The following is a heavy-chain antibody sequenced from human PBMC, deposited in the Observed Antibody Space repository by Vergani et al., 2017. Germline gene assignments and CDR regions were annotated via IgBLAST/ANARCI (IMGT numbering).Heavy chain of an antibody. CDR1: GFTLNHYA. D-gene: IGHD5-12*01. Sequence: PGGSLRLSCAASGFTLNHYAMNWVRQAPGKGLEWVSGISGSGGSTYYAGSVKGRFTISRDSSKNTLYLQMNSLRAGDTAVYYCAKANPRNSGYDYLYYYHAMDVWGQGTTVTVSS. J-gene: IGHJ6*02. CDR3: AKANPRNSGYDYLYYYHAMDV. CDR2: ISGSGGST. V-gene: IGHV3-23*01.